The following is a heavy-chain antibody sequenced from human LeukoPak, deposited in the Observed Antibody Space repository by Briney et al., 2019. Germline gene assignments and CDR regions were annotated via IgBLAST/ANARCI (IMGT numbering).Heavy chain of an antibody. Sequence: SETLSLTCTVSGGSISSYYWSWIRQPPGKGLEWIGYIYYSGSTNYNPSLKSRVTISVDTSKNQFSLKLSSVTAADTAVYYCAREYYYGSGTYYSRGFDYWGQGTLVTVSS. D-gene: IGHD3-10*01. V-gene: IGHV4-59*01. CDR3: AREYYYGSGTYYSRGFDY. CDR2: IYYSGST. J-gene: IGHJ4*02. CDR1: GGSISSYY.